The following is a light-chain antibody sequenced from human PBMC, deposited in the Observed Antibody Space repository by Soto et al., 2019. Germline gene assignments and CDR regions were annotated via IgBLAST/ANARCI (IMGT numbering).Light chain of an antibody. Sequence: IQMTQSPSSLSASVVDTVTITCRASQNIDMYLNWYQQKPGKAPRVLISGASNLQSGVPSRFSGSGSGTDFTLTISSLQSEDFASYFCQHTFNSPPWTCGQGTKGDIK. V-gene: IGKV1-39*01. J-gene: IGKJ1*01. CDR3: QHTFNSPPWT. CDR1: QNIDMY. CDR2: GAS.